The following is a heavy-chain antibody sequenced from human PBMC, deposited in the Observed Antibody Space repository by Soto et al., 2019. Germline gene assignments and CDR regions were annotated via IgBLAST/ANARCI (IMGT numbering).Heavy chain of an antibody. CDR3: ARTLQDYGMDV. Sequence: QVQLQESGPGLVKPSDTLSLTCAVSGYSISSSNWWGWIRQPPGKGLEWIGYIYCSGSTYYNASLKGRVTMSVDTSKNQFSLKLSSVTAVDTAVYYCARTLQDYGMDVWGQGTTVTVSS. CDR2: IYCSGST. J-gene: IGHJ6*02. V-gene: IGHV4-28*01. CDR1: GYSISSSNW.